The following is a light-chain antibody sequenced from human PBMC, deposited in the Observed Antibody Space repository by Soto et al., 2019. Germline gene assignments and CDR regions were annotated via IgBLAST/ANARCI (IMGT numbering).Light chain of an antibody. CDR1: QSISSW. Sequence: DIQMTQSPSTLSASVGDRVTITCRASQSISSWLAWYQQKPGKAPKLLIYKASSLEGGVPSRFSGSGSGTDFTLTITSLQPDDFATYYCQQYYLYPLTFGGGTKVEIK. J-gene: IGKJ4*01. V-gene: IGKV1-5*03. CDR3: QQYYLYPLT. CDR2: KAS.